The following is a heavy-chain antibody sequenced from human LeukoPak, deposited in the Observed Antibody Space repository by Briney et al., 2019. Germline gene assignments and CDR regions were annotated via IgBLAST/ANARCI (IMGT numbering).Heavy chain of an antibody. CDR2: IYYSGSS. V-gene: IGHV4-31*03. CDR1: GGSINNGGYY. J-gene: IGHJ4*02. Sequence: PSETLSLTCTVSGGSINNGGYYWSWIRQHPGKGLEWIGYIYYSGSSYYNPSLRSRVTISVDTSKNHFSLKLSSVTAADTAVYYCARRLLPAAINPFDYWGQGTLVTVSS. CDR3: ARRLLPAAINPFDY. D-gene: IGHD2-2*02.